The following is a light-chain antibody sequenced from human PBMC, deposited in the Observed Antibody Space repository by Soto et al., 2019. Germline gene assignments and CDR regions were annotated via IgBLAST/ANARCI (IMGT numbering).Light chain of an antibody. J-gene: IGLJ3*02. CDR2: DVT. Sequence: QSALAQPRSVSGSPGQSVTLSCTGTSSDVGGYDFVSWYQQYPGKAPKLIIFDVTERTSGVPDRFSGSKSGNSASLTISGLQAEDEADYYCSSYAGSYILGVFGGGTQLTVL. CDR1: SSDVGGYDF. CDR3: SSYAGSYILGV. V-gene: IGLV2-11*01.